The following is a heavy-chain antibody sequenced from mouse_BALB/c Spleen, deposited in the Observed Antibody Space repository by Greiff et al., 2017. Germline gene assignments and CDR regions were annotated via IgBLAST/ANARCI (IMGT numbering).Heavy chain of an antibody. J-gene: IGHJ1*01. Sequence: VQLQQSGAELVKPGASVKLSCTASGFNIKDTYMHWVKQRPEQGLEWIGRIDPANGNTKYDPKFQGKATITADTSSNTAYLQLSSLTSEDTAVYYCARTGLHYWYFDVWGAGTTVTVSS. CDR3: ARTGLHYWYFDV. CDR2: IDPANGNT. V-gene: IGHV14-3*02. CDR1: GFNIKDTY. D-gene: IGHD2-2*01.